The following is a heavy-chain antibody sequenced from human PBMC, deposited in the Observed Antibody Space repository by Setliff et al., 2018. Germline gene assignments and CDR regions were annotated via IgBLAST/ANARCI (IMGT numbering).Heavy chain of an antibody. Sequence: SETLSLTCSVSGESFSNNYWSWIRQTPGKGLEWIGESNHGGSTSYNPSLKSRLTMSVDTSKNQFSLKLTSVTAADTAVYFCARDNTIVGATDYWGQGTLVPSPQ. J-gene: IGHJ4*02. CDR1: GESFSNNY. D-gene: IGHD1-26*01. V-gene: IGHV4-34*01. CDR3: ARDNTIVGATDY. CDR2: SNHGGST.